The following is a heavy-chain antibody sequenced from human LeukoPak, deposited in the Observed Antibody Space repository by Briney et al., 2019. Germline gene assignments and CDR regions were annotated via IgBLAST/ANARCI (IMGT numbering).Heavy chain of an antibody. CDR2: ISRRSRHL. CDR3: VRDLLGSGSTTAYLRH. Sequence: PGRSLRLSCAASGFTFNDYSMHWVPQAPGKGLEWVSSISRRSRHLYYAGSVKGRFTISRDDAENSLYLQMNSLRAEDMAAYYCVRDLLGSGSTTAYLRHWGKGTLVTVSS. CDR1: GFTFNDYS. D-gene: IGHD1-1*01. V-gene: IGHV3-21*01. J-gene: IGHJ1*01.